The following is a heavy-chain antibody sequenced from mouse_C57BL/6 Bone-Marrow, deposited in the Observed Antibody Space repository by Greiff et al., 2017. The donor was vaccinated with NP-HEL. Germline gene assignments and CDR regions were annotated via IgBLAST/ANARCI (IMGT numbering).Heavy chain of an antibody. Sequence: EVKLVESGAELVKPGASVKLSCTASGFNIKDYYMHWVKQRTEQGLEWIGRIDPEDGETKYAPKFQGKATITADTSSNTAYLQLSSLTSEDTAVYYCARSGGDGYFPAWFAYWGQGTLVTVSA. CDR2: IDPEDGET. CDR3: ARSGGDGYFPAWFAY. CDR1: GFNIKDYY. V-gene: IGHV14-2*01. J-gene: IGHJ3*01. D-gene: IGHD2-3*01.